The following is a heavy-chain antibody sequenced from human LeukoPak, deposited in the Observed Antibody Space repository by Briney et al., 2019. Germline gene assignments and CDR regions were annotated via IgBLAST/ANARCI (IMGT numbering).Heavy chain of an antibody. V-gene: IGHV1-69*13. D-gene: IGHD5-24*01. CDR3: ARGRGGDGYNYFDY. CDR1: GYTFTSYG. Sequence: GASVKVSCKASGYTFTSYGISWVRQAPGQGLEWMGGIIPIFGTANYAQKFQGRVTITADESTSTAYMELSSLRSEDTAVYYCARGRGGDGYNYFDYWGQGTLVTVSS. J-gene: IGHJ4*02. CDR2: IIPIFGTA.